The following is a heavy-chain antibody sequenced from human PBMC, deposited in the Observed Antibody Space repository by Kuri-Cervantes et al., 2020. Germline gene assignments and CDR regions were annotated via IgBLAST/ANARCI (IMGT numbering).Heavy chain of an antibody. D-gene: IGHD3-9*01. J-gene: IGHJ6*02. CDR2: INQDGSEE. CDR3: ARDRYDILTGYYLWGGYGMDV. Sequence: GESLKISCAASGFTFSSYAMTWVRQAPGKGLEWVADINQDGSEEVYVDSLKGRFTISRDNAKNSLYLQLNSLTAEDTAVYYCARDRYDILTGYYLWGGYGMDVWGQGTTVTVSS. CDR1: GFTFSSYA. V-gene: IGHV3-7*01.